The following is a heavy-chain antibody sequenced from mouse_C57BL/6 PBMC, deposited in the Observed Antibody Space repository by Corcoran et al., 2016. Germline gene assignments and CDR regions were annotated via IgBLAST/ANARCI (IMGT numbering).Heavy chain of an antibody. CDR2: SYPGGGYT. J-gene: IGHJ2*01. D-gene: IGHD1-1*01. Sequence: QVQLQQSGAERVRPGTSVKMSCKASGYTFTNYWIGWAKQRPGHGLEWIGDSYPGGGYTNYNEKFKGKATLNADKSSSTAYMQFSSLTSEDSAIYYCARVGGSSFFDYWGQGTTLTVSS. CDR3: ARVGGSSFFDY. CDR1: GYTFTNYW. V-gene: IGHV1-63*01.